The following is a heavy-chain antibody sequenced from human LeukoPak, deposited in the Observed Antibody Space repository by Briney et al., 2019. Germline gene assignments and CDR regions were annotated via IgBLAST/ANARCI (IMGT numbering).Heavy chain of an antibody. J-gene: IGHJ4*02. Sequence: GGSLRLSCAASGFTFRSFAMNWVRQPPGKGLEWVSAISGSGSTIFYADSVKGRFTISRDNSKNTLHLQMNSLRAEDTAVYYCAKLMVADVFDYWGQGTLVTVSS. CDR1: GFTFRSFA. CDR3: AKLMVADVFDY. CDR2: ISGSGSTI. D-gene: IGHD5-12*01. V-gene: IGHV3-23*01.